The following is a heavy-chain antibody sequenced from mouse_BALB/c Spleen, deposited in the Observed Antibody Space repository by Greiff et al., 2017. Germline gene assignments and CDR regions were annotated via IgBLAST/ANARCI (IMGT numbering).Heavy chain of an antibody. D-gene: IGHD2-14*01. CDR1: GYSFTDYN. J-gene: IGHJ4*01. V-gene: IGHV1S135*01. Sequence: VQLQQSGPELVKPGASVKVSCKASGYSFTDYNMYWVKQSHGKSLEWIGNIDPYYGGTSYNQKFKGKATLTVDKSSSTAYMQLKSLTSEDSAVYYCARGDYRYEGYAMDYWGQGTSVTVSS. CDR3: ARGDYRYEGYAMDY. CDR2: IDPYYGGT.